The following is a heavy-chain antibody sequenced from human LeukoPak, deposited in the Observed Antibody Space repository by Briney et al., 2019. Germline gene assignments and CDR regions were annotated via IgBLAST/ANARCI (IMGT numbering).Heavy chain of an antibody. J-gene: IGHJ6*03. CDR2: ISDSGDNT. D-gene: IGHD3-10*01. CDR1: GFTFSSYG. CDR3: ARDRGASYYMDV. V-gene: IGHV3-23*01. Sequence: GGSLRLSCAASGFTFSSYGMSWVRQAPGKGLEWVSSISDSGDNTYYADSVKGRFTISRDSSKNTLYLQMNSLRAEDSAVYYCARDRGASYYMDVWGKGTTVTVSS.